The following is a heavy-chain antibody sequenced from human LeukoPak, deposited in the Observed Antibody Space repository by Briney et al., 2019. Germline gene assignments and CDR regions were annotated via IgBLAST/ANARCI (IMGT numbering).Heavy chain of an antibody. D-gene: IGHD6-13*01. CDR3: ARGPRGYSYIAAAGQHDY. CDR1: GGSISSYY. V-gene: IGHV4-4*07. Sequence: SETLSLTCTVSGGSISSYYWSWIRQPAGKGLEWIGRIYTSGSTNYNPSLKSRVTMSVDTSKNQFSLKLSSVTAADTAVYYCARGPRGYSYIAAAGQHDYWGQGTLVTVSS. J-gene: IGHJ4*02. CDR2: IYTSGST.